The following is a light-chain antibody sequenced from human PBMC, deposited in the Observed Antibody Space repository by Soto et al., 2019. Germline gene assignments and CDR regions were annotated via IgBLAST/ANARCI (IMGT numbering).Light chain of an antibody. CDR2: SNN. J-gene: IGLJ1*01. CDR1: SSNIGSNT. Sequence: QSVLTQPPSASGTPEQRVTISCSGSSSNIGSNTVIWYQQLPGTAPKLLIYSNNQRPSGVPDRFSGSKSGTSASLAISGLQSEDEADYYCAAWDDSLNGYVFGTGTKVTVL. CDR3: AAWDDSLNGYV. V-gene: IGLV1-44*01.